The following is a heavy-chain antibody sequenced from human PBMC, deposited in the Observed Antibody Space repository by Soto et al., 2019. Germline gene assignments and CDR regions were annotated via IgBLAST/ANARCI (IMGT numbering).Heavy chain of an antibody. Sequence: GGSLRLSCAASGFTFSSYAIHWVRQAPDKGLEWVAVISFDGGNKYYTDSVKGRFTISRDNSKNTLSLQMNNLRPEDTAVYYCARTRHYYDSSGYLDYWGQGTLVTVSS. CDR2: ISFDGGNK. CDR3: ARTRHYYDSSGYLDY. D-gene: IGHD3-22*01. CDR1: GFTFSSYA. J-gene: IGHJ4*02. V-gene: IGHV3-30-3*01.